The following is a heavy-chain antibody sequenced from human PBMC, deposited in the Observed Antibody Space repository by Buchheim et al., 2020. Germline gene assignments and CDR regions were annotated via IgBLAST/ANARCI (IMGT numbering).Heavy chain of an antibody. J-gene: IGHJ4*02. CDR3: AKNVDTAMLRPFDY. CDR2: ISGSGGST. D-gene: IGHD5-18*01. Sequence: EVQLLESGGGLVQPGGSLRLSCAASGFTFGTYSMTWVRQAPGKGLEWVSAISGSGGSTYYADSVKGRFTIPRDNSKNTLYLQMNSLRAEDTAVYHCAKNVDTAMLRPFDYWGQGAL. CDR1: GFTFGTYS. V-gene: IGHV3-23*01.